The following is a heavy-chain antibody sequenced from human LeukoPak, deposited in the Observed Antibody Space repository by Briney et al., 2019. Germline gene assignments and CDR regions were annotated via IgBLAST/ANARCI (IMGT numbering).Heavy chain of an antibody. Sequence: GASVKVSCKASGYTFTSYYMHWVRQAPGQGLEWMGIIDPSGGSTSYAQKFQGRVTMTRDTSTSTVYMELSSLRSGDTAMYYCARDCMDIVTNRAAFPNHAPDYWGQGTLVTVSS. CDR1: GYTFTSYY. V-gene: IGHV1-46*01. CDR3: ARDCMDIVTNRAAFPNHAPDY. D-gene: IGHD5-12*01. CDR2: IDPSGGST. J-gene: IGHJ4*02.